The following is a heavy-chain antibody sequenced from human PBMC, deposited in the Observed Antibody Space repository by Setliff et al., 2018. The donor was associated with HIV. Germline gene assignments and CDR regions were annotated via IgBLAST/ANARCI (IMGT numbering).Heavy chain of an antibody. V-gene: IGHV1-69-2*01. CDR3: AWGTQRPIDS. J-gene: IGHJ4*02. CDR1: GYIFPDYY. D-gene: IGHD3-16*01. CDR2: IDPDRGDT. Sequence: GASVKVSCKVSGYIFPDYYIQWVRQAPGKGLEWMGLIDPDRGDTVYAEKFQGRVTITADRSIDPAYMTLSSLTSDDTAMYFCAWGTQRPIDSWGQGTLVTVSS.